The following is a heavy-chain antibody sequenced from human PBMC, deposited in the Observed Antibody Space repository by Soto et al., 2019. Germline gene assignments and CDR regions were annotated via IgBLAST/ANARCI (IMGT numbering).Heavy chain of an antibody. D-gene: IGHD3-9*01. CDR1: GFTFSDHY. CDR3: ASGLRYFEWSIGGYYYYGMDV. J-gene: IGHJ6*02. CDR2: TRNKANSYTT. Sequence: EVQLVESGGGLVQPGGSLRLSCAASGFTFSDHYMDWVRQAPGKGLEWVGRTRNKANSYTTEYADSVKGRFTISRDASKKSLYLQMSSLKTEHTAVYYCASGLRYFEWSIGGYYYYGMDVWCQGTTVTVSS. V-gene: IGHV3-72*01.